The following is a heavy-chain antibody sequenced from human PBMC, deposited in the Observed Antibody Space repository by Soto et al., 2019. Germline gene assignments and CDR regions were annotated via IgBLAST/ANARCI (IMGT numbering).Heavy chain of an antibody. CDR1: GFTFGNYP. V-gene: IGHV3-23*01. CDR2: ISGSGETP. D-gene: IGHD3-10*01. Sequence: RGSLRLSCAASGFTFGNYPMIFFRHASCKWLEWVSGISGSGETPYYADSVKGRFTISRDNYKNMLYLQMNSLRAEDTAVYYCAKDRRITMVRGVLRAFDSWGQGNLVTVSS. CDR3: AKDRRITMVRGVLRAFDS. J-gene: IGHJ4*01.